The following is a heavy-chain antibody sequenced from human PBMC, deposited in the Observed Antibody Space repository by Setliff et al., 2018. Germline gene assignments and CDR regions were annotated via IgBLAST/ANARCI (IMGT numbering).Heavy chain of an antibody. CDR2: FHTGGAT. Sequence: PSETLSLTCSVSGGSISSGGFYWSWIRQSAGRGLEWIGHFHTGGATDYNLSLKSRVTISLDSSKNLFSLRLSSVTAADAAVYFCARESATIGEFPLYYFDKWGRGIPVTVSS. V-gene: IGHV4-61*09. CDR1: GGSISSGGFY. D-gene: IGHD3-10*01. J-gene: IGHJ4*02. CDR3: ARESATIGEFPLYYFDK.